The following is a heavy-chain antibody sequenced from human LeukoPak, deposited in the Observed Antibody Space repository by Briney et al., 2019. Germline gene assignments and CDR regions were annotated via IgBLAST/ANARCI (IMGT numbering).Heavy chain of an antibody. CDR1: GGSFSGYY. CDR2: INHSGST. V-gene: IGHV4-34*01. D-gene: IGHD6-6*01. J-gene: IGHJ4*02. CDR3: ASVYSSPDY. Sequence: SETLSLTCAVYGGSFSGYYWSWIRQPPGKGLEWIGEINHSGSTNYNPSLESRVTISVDTSKNQFSLKLSSVTAADTAVYYCASVYSSPDYWGQGTLVTVSS.